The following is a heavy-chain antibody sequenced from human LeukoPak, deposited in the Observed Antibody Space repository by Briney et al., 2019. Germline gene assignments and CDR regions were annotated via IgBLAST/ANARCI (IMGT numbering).Heavy chain of an antibody. CDR1: GFTFSSYW. V-gene: IGHV3-7*01. CDR2: IKQDGSEK. Sequence: AGGSLRLSCAASGFTFSSYWMSWVRQAPGKGLEWVTNIKQDGSEKYYVDSVKGRFTISRDNAKNSLYLQMNSLRAEDTAVYYCARDIAVVVPAAGYYYYYYMDVWGKGTTVTVSS. J-gene: IGHJ6*03. CDR3: ARDIAVVVPAAGYYYYYYMDV. D-gene: IGHD2-2*01.